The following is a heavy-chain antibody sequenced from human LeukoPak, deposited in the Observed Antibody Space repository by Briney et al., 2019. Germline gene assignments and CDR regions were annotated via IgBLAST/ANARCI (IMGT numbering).Heavy chain of an antibody. CDR1: GFTFSSYA. J-gene: IGHJ4*02. CDR2: ISGSALST. V-gene: IGHV3-23*01. Sequence: TGGSLRLSCAASGFTFSSYAMSWVRQAPGKGLEWVSAISGSALSTYYADSVKGRFTISRDNAKNSLYLQMNSLRAEDTAVYYCARGHEYYYDSSGLDYWGQGTLVTVSS. D-gene: IGHD3-22*01. CDR3: ARGHEYYYDSSGLDY.